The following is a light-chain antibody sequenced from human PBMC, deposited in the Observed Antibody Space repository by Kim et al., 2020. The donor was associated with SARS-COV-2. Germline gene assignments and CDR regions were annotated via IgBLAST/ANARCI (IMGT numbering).Light chain of an antibody. CDR1: QSVSGN. CDR2: GAS. Sequence: EIVLTQSPATLSVSPGERATLSCRASQSVSGNLAWYQQKHGQAPRLLIYGASTRATDIPARFSGSGSGTEFTLTISSLQSEDFAVYYCQQYNNWPLTFGQGTKVDIK. V-gene: IGKV3-15*01. J-gene: IGKJ1*01. CDR3: QQYNNWPLT.